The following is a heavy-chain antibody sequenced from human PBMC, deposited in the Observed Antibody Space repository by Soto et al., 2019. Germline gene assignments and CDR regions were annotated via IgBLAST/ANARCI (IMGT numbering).Heavy chain of an antibody. Sequence: SVKVSCKASGGTFSSYAISWVRQAPGQGLEWMGGIIPIFGTANYAQKFRGRVTITADESTSTAYMELSSLRSEDTAVYYCARGDYAPVDGMDVWGQGTTVTVSS. V-gene: IGHV1-69*13. CDR1: GGTFSSYA. CDR3: ARGDYAPVDGMDV. CDR2: IIPIFGTA. D-gene: IGHD4-17*01. J-gene: IGHJ6*02.